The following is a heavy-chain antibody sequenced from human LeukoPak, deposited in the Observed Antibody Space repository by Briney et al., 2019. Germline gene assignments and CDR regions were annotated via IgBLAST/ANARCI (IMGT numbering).Heavy chain of an antibody. CDR2: IIPILGIA. CDR3: ARATEIVVVITTGWYFDL. V-gene: IGHV1-69*04. D-gene: IGHD3-22*01. CDR1: GYTFTSYG. Sequence: ASVKVSCKASGYTFTSYGISWVRQAPGQGLEWMGRIIPILGIANYAQKFQGRVTITADKSTSTAYMELSSLRSEDTAVYYCARATEIVVVITTGWYFDLWGRGTLVTVSS. J-gene: IGHJ2*01.